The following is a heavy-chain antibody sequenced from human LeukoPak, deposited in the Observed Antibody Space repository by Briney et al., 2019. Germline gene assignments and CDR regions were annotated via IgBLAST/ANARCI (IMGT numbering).Heavy chain of an antibody. V-gene: IGHV3-21*01. CDR1: GFTFSNYG. CDR3: ARDPGSSEDYFDY. CDR2: ISSSSSYI. J-gene: IGHJ4*02. Sequence: PGTSLRLSCAASGFTFSNYGMHWVRQAPGKGLEWVSSISSSSSYIYYADSVKGRFTISRDNAKNSLYLQMNSLRAEDTAVYYCARDPGSSEDYFDYWGQGTLVTVSS.